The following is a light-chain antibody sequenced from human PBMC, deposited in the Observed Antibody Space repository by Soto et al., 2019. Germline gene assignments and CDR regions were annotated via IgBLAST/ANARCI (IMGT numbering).Light chain of an antibody. V-gene: IGKV3-15*01. J-gene: IGKJ1*01. Sequence: EVVMTQSPATLSVSPGERATLSCRASQSVSSNLAWYQQTPGQDPRLLIYGASTGANGFPARFSGSGSGTEFTLTISSLQSADFAVYYWQQYHNWPWTFGQGTKVEIK. CDR1: QSVSSN. CDR2: GAS. CDR3: QQYHNWPWT.